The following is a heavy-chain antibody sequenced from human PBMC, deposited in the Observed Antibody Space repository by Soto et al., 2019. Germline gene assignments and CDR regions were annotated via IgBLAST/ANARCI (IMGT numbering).Heavy chain of an antibody. CDR1: GYTLTSYW. Sequence: GESLKISCKGSGYTLTSYWIGWVRQMPGKGLEWMGIIYPGDLDIRYSPSFQGQVTISADKSISTAYLQWSSLKASDTAMYYCARGNRYDYSDYWGQGTLVTVSS. J-gene: IGHJ4*02. CDR3: ARGNRYDYSDY. CDR2: IYPGDLDI. V-gene: IGHV5-51*01. D-gene: IGHD1-1*01.